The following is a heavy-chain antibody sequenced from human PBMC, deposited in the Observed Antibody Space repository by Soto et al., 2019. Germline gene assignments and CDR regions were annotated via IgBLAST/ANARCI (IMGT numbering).Heavy chain of an antibody. Sequence: SETLSLTCTVSGASISSTGHQWAWIRQPPGKGLEWLGIIYYNGRTNYNPSLTGRVTITVDTSRNQYSLQLTSVTAADTAVYFCERQKYCGHSNSYGYWGQGTLVTVSS. J-gene: IGHJ4*02. CDR1: GASISSTGHQ. D-gene: IGHD2-21*01. V-gene: IGHV4-39*01. CDR2: IYYNGRT. CDR3: ERQKYCGHSNSYGY.